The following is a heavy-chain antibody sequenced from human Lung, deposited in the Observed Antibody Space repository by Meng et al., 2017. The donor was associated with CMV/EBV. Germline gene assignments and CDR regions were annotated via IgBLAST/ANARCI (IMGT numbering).Heavy chain of an antibody. J-gene: IGHJ6*02. CDR1: GFTFSNYW. Sequence: GGSXRLXCEVSGFTFSNYWMSWVRQAPGKGLEWVANIKQDGSEKNYVDSVRGRFTISRDNAKNSLWLHMNSLRAEDSAVYDCSSLSSNYGMAVWGQGTTVTVSS. V-gene: IGHV3-7*01. CDR2: IKQDGSEK. CDR3: SSLSSNYGMAV.